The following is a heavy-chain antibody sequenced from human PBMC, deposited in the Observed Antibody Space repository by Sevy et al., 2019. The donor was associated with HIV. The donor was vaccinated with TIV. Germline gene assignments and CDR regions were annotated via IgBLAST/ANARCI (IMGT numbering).Heavy chain of an antibody. J-gene: IGHJ4*02. D-gene: IGHD2-15*01. CDR2: ISPHNSDT. CDR1: GYTFNTYR. Sequence: APVKVSCKASGYTFNTYRITWVRQAPGQGLERMGWISPHNSDTKYSQKLQGRVTMITETSTSTAHMELRSLRSDDTAVYYCARAYFRGGRCYSLAFWGQGTPVTVSS. CDR3: ARAYFRGGRCYSLAF. V-gene: IGHV1-18*01.